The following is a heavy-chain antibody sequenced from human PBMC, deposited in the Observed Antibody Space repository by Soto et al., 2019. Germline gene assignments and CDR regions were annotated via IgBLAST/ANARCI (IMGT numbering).Heavy chain of an antibody. J-gene: IGHJ4*02. D-gene: IGHD4-17*01. V-gene: IGHV3-48*01. Sequence: GGSLILSCAASGFTFSSYSMNWVRQAPGKGLEWVSYISSSSSTIYYADSVKGRFTISRDNAKNSLYLQMNSLRAEDTAVYYCARDRLTVTDEDYFDYWGQGTLVTVSS. CDR3: ARDRLTVTDEDYFDY. CDR1: GFTFSSYS. CDR2: ISSSSSTI.